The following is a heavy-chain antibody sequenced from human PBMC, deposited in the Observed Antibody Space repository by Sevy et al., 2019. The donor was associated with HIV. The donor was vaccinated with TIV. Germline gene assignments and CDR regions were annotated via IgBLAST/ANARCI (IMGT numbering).Heavy chain of an antibody. Sequence: GGSLRLSCAASGFTFSSYGMHGVRQAPGKGLEWVAVISYDGSNKYYADSVKGRFTISRDNSKNTLYLQMNSLRAEDTAVYYCAKDGDSSGPLRIYYYYYGMDVWGQGTTVTVSS. V-gene: IGHV3-30*18. CDR2: ISYDGSNK. CDR3: AKDGDSSGPLRIYYYYYGMDV. J-gene: IGHJ6*02. D-gene: IGHD3-22*01. CDR1: GFTFSSYG.